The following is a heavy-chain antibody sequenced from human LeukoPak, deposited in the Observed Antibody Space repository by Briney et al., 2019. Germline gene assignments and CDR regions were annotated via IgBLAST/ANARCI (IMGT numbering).Heavy chain of an antibody. CDR3: ARGGSYISTGYLNHYYYGMDV. Sequence: SETLSLTCTVSGGSISPYYWSWIRQPPGKGLEWIGYIHYSGSTNYNPSLKSRVTISVDTSKNQFSLKLTSVTAADTAVYYWARGGSYISTGYLNHYYYGMDVWGQGTTVTVSS. V-gene: IGHV4-59*08. CDR2: IHYSGST. CDR1: GGSISPYY. D-gene: IGHD3-9*01. J-gene: IGHJ6*02.